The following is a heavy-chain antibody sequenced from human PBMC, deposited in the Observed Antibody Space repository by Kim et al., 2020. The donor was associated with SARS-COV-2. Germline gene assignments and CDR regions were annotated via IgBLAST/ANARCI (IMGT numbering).Heavy chain of an antibody. Sequence: VKGRFTISRDNSKNKLYLEMNSMRPEDTAVYYCAKRESRDCSGGSCLQLDYWGQGTLVTVSS. CDR3: AKRESRDCSGGSCLQLDY. J-gene: IGHJ4*02. V-gene: IGHV3-30*02. D-gene: IGHD2-15*01.